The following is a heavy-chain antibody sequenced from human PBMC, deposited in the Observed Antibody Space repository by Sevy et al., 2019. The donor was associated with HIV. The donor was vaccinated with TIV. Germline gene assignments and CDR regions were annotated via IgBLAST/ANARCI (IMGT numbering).Heavy chain of an antibody. V-gene: IGHV3-7*04. CDR2: MNQDGTER. CDR3: VRGGLGGFSYSLDC. CDR1: GFSFSTYW. Sequence: GGSLRLSCAASGFSFSTYWMTWVRQAPGKGLEWVATMNQDGTERDYVDSVKGRFTISRDNTKTSLFLQMNSLSAEDTGVDYCVRGGLGGFSYSLDCWGQGTLVTVSS. D-gene: IGHD3-16*01. J-gene: IGHJ4*02.